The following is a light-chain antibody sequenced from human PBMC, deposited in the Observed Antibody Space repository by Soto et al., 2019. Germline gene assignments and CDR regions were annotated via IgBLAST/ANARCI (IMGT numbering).Light chain of an antibody. CDR1: QGIRND. V-gene: IGKV1-6*01. Sequence: AIQMTQSPSSLSAAVGDRVTITCRASQGIRNDLGWYQQKPGKAPKLLIYAASSLQSGVPSRFSGSGSGTDFTLTISSLEPEDSAVYYCLQRGNWLTFGGGTKVDI. CDR3: LQRGNWLT. J-gene: IGKJ4*01. CDR2: AAS.